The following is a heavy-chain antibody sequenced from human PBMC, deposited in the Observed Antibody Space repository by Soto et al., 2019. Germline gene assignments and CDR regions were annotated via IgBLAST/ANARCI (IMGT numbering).Heavy chain of an antibody. CDR2: INHSGIT. CDR3: ARGHGWYRMNWFDP. V-gene: IGHV4-34*01. Sequence: QVQLQQLGAGLLKPSETLSLTCAVYGGSFSGYYWSWIRQPPGKGLEWIGEINHSGITNYTPSLKTRVTISVDTSKNQISLKLSSVTAADTAVYYCARGHGWYRMNWFDPRGQGTLVTVSS. CDR1: GGSFSGYY. J-gene: IGHJ5*02. D-gene: IGHD6-19*01.